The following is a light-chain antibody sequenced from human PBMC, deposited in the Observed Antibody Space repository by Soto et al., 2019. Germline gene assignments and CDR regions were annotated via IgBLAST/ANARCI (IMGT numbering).Light chain of an antibody. CDR3: QHYNSYSEA. CDR2: KVS. V-gene: IGKV2-30*01. J-gene: IGKJ1*01. Sequence: VVMTQSPLSLPVTLGQPASISCRSSQSLVYSDGNTYLNWFQQRPGQSPRRLIYKVSNRDSGVPDRFSGSGSGTEFTLTISSLQPDDFATYYCQHYNSYSEAFGQGTKVDIK. CDR1: QSLVYSDGNTY.